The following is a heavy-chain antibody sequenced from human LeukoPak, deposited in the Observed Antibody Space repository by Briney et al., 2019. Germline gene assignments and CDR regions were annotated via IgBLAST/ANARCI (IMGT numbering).Heavy chain of an antibody. V-gene: IGHV1-24*01. Sequence: ASVKVSCKVSGYTLTELSMHWVRQAPGKGLEWMGGFDPEDGETIYAQKFQGRVTMTEDTSTDTAYMELSSLRSEDTAVYYCATDLYDSSGYGAFDIWGQATMVTVSS. CDR1: GYTLTELS. J-gene: IGHJ3*02. CDR3: ATDLYDSSGYGAFDI. CDR2: FDPEDGET. D-gene: IGHD3-22*01.